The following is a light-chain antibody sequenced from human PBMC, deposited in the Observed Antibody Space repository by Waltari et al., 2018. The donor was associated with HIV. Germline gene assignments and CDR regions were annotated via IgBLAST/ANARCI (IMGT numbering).Light chain of an antibody. CDR1: SSNLGKNF. J-gene: IGLJ2*01. Sequence: QSVLTQPPSVSAAPGQKVTSSCSGSSSNLGKNFVSWFKQLPGTAPKLLIYDNNKRPSGIPDRFSGSKSGTSATLGITGLQTGDEADYYCGTWDSSLSGVVFGGGTKLTVL. CDR3: GTWDSSLSGVV. V-gene: IGLV1-51*01. CDR2: DNN.